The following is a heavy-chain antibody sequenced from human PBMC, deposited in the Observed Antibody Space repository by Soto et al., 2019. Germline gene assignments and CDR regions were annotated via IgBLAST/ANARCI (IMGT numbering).Heavy chain of an antibody. D-gene: IGHD3-3*01. J-gene: IGHJ3*02. CDR3: ARDCSSGLLALGDI. CDR2: IIPIFGTA. V-gene: IGHV1-69*13. CDR1: GGTFSSYA. Sequence: ASVKVSCKASGGTFSSYAISWVRQAPGQGLEWMGGIIPIFGTANYAQKFRGRVTITADESTSTAYMELSSLRSEDTAVYYCARDCSSGLLALGDIWGQGTMVTFSS.